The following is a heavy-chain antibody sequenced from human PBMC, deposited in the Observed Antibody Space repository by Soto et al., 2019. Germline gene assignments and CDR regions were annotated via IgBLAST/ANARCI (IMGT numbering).Heavy chain of an antibody. V-gene: IGHV1-18*01. Sequence: ASVKVSCKASGYTFTSYGISWVRQAPGQGLERMGWISAYNGNTNYAQKLQGRVTMTTDTSTSTAYMELRSLRSDDTAVYYCASCIRSDCGGVLTPSNWFDPWGQGTLVTVSS. CDR1: GYTFTSYG. CDR3: ASCIRSDCGGVLTPSNWFDP. D-gene: IGHD2-21*01. CDR2: ISAYNGNT. J-gene: IGHJ5*02.